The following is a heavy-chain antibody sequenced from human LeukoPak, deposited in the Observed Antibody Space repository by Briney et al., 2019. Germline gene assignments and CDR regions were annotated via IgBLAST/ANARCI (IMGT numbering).Heavy chain of an antibody. Sequence: SVKVSCKASGGTFSSYAISWVRQAPGQGLEWMGGIIPIFGTANYAQKFQGRVTITADESTSTAYMELSSLRSDDTAVYYCARGGGYATVYYYYMDVWGKGTTVTVSS. J-gene: IGHJ6*03. V-gene: IGHV1-69*01. CDR2: IIPIFGTA. CDR3: ARGGGYATVYYYYMDV. CDR1: GGTFSSYA. D-gene: IGHD6-25*01.